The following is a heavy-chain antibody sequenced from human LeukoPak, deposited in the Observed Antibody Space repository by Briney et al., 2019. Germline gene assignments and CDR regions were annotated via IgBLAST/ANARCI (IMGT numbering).Heavy chain of an antibody. V-gene: IGHV4-4*07. CDR2: IYPSGNT. CDR1: GGSISKYY. CDR3: ARAIGVVPAAINSDWFDP. J-gene: IGHJ5*02. D-gene: IGHD2-2*02. Sequence: PSGTLAVTRTSAGGSISKYYWSWIRQPAGKRLEWIGRIYPSGNTNYNPSLKSRVTMSTDTSKNQFSLKLSSVTAADTAVYYCARAIGVVPAAINSDWFDPWGQGTLVTVSP.